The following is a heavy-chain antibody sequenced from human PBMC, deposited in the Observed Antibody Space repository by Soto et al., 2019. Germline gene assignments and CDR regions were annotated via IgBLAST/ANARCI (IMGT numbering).Heavy chain of an antibody. Sequence: ASVKVSCKASGFTFTTSAVQRARQARGQRRAWIGWILVGSDRTDYAQKFQERVTLTRDMSTSTAYMELSSLRSDETAVYYWAADKGYSYGHGSYWGQGTLVNASS. CDR3: AADKGYSYGHGSY. CDR1: GFTFTTSA. CDR2: ILVGSDRT. J-gene: IGHJ4*02. D-gene: IGHD5-18*01. V-gene: IGHV1-58*01.